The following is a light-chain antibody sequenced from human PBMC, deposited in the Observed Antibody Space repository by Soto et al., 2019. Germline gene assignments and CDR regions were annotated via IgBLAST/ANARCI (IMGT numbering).Light chain of an antibody. V-gene: IGLV1-44*01. CDR3: AAWDDSLNGVV. J-gene: IGLJ2*01. CDR2: SNT. Sequence: QSVLTQPPSAPGTPGQTIAISCSGGSSNLGSHTVNWYQQLPGTAPRLLIYSNTQRPSGVPDRFSGSKSGASASLALSGRQSEYEGEYDCAAWDDSLNGVVFGGGTKLTVL. CDR1: SSNLGSHT.